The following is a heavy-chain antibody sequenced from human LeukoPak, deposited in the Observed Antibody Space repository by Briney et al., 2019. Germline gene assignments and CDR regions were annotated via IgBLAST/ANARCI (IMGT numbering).Heavy chain of an antibody. CDR2: IFPGDFDT. Sequence: RGESLKISCKGSGYRFTDYWIGWVRQMPGKGLEWMGIIFPGDFDTKYSPSFQGQVTISADNSISTAYLQWSSLKASDTAIYYCVRHGLKCCSGGRCFTSFYYYGPDVWGQGSTVTVSS. V-gene: IGHV5-51*01. J-gene: IGHJ6*02. D-gene: IGHD2-15*01. CDR1: GYRFTDYW. CDR3: VRHGLKCCSGGRCFTSFYYYGPDV.